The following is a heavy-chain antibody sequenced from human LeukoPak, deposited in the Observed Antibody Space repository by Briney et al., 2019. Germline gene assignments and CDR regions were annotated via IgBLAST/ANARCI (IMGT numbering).Heavy chain of an antibody. CDR2: IYYSGST. CDR3: AKGGHSSGWYHDY. Sequence: SETLSLPCTFSGCSVSRGNYYWSWNPPPPGGGLGGIGYIYYSGSTNYNPSLKSRVTISVDTSKNQFSLKLSSVTAADTAVYYCAKGGHSSGWYHDYWGQGTLVTVSS. J-gene: IGHJ4*02. V-gene: IGHV4-61*01. CDR1: GCSVSRGNYY. D-gene: IGHD6-19*01.